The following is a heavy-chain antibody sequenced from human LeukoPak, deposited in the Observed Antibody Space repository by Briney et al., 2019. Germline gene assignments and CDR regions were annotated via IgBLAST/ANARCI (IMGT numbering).Heavy chain of an antibody. V-gene: IGHV3-30*18. CDR3: AKALLRHDAFDI. CDR2: ISYDGSNK. CDR1: GFTFSSYA. Sequence: GGSLRLSCAASGFTFSSYAMSWVRQAPGKGLEWVAVISYDGSNKYYADSVKGRFTISRDNSKNTLYLQMNSLRAEDTAVYYCAKALLRHDAFDIWGQGTMVTVSS. D-gene: IGHD3-22*01. J-gene: IGHJ3*02.